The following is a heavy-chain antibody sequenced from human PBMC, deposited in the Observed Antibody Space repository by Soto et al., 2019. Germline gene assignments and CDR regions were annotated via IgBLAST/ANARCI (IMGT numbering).Heavy chain of an antibody. CDR1: GFTFSSYA. D-gene: IGHD2-15*01. Sequence: EVQLLESGGGLVQPGGSLRLSCAASGFTFSSYAMSWVRQAPGKGLEWVSAISGSGGNTYYADSVKGRFTISRDNSKNTLYLQMNSLRAEDTAVYYCAKYVVVVVAATDRDYYYYYMDVWGKGTTVTVSS. V-gene: IGHV3-23*01. CDR2: ISGSGGNT. J-gene: IGHJ6*03. CDR3: AKYVVVVVAATDRDYYYYYMDV.